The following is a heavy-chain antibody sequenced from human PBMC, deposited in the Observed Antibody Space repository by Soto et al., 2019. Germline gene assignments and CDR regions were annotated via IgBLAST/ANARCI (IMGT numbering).Heavy chain of an antibody. CDR2: ISGSGGST. D-gene: IGHD6-6*01. Sequence: GGSLRLSCAASGFTFSSYAMSWVRQAPGKGLEWVSAISGSGGSTYYADSVKGRFTISRDNSKNTLYLQMNSLRAEDTAVYYCAKGFQYSSSSGIRYYYYYGMDVWGQGTTVTVSS. V-gene: IGHV3-23*01. CDR3: AKGFQYSSSSGIRYYYYYGMDV. CDR1: GFTFSSYA. J-gene: IGHJ6*02.